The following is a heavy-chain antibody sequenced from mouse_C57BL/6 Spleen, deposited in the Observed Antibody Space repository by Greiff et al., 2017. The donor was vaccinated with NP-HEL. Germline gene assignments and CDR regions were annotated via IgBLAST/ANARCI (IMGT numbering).Heavy chain of an antibody. D-gene: IGHD2-12*01. V-gene: IGHV1-80*01. J-gene: IGHJ2*01. CDR2: IYPGAGDT. CDR3: ARSLLSNFDY. Sequence: QVQLQPSGAELVKPGASVKISCKASGYAFSSYWLNWVKQRPGKGLEWIGQIYPGAGDTNYNGKFKGKATLTADKSSSTAYMQLSSLTSEDSAVYFCARSLLSNFDYWGKGTTLTVAS. CDR1: GYAFSSYW.